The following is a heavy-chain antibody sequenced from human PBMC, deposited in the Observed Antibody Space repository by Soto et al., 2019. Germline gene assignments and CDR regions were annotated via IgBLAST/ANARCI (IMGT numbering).Heavy chain of an antibody. CDR1: GGPFSGFY. V-gene: IGHV4-34*01. CDR3: ARFRRGPAALFDKD. D-gene: IGHD2-2*01. J-gene: IGHJ4*02. CDR2: INHSGTT. Sequence: SETLSLTCAVDGGPFSGFYWSWIRQPPGKELEWIGEINHSGTTNYNPSLKSRVTISVDTSKNQFSLNLRSVTAADTAMYYCARFRRGPAALFDKDWGPGTLVTVSS.